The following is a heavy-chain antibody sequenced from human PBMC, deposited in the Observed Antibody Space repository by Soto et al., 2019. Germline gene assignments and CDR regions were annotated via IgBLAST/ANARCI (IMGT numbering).Heavy chain of an antibody. J-gene: IGHJ5*02. CDR3: AKHADYQLVSWFDP. V-gene: IGHV3-23*01. CDR1: GFSFSTYA. CDR2: ISAGGGNT. D-gene: IGHD4-17*01. Sequence: EVQLLESGGGLVQPGGSLRLSCAVSGFSFSTYAMSWVRQAPGKGLEWVSGISAGGGNTYYADSVRGRFTISRDNSKDTLYLHITSLRAEDTAFYYCAKHADYQLVSWFDPWGQGTLVTVSS.